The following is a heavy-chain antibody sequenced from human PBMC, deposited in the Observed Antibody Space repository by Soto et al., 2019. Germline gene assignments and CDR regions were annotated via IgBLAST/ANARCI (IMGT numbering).Heavy chain of an antibody. CDR2: IYYSGST. CDR3: ARDVYYYDSSGKNVLDI. Sequence: SETLSLTCTVSGGSISSYYWSWIRQPPGKGLEWIGYIYYSGSTNYNPSLKSRVTISVDTSKNQFSLKLSSVTAADTAVYYCARDVYYYDSSGKNVLDIRAQGTIVT. D-gene: IGHD3-22*01. J-gene: IGHJ3*02. CDR1: GGSISSYY. V-gene: IGHV4-59*01.